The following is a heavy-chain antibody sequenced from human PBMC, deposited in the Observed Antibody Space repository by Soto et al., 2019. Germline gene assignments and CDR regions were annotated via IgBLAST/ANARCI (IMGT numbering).Heavy chain of an antibody. CDR3: TRARITIFGVVPDYYYYYMDV. CDR2: IKSKTDGGTT. D-gene: IGHD3-3*01. CDR1: GFTFSNAW. J-gene: IGHJ6*03. Sequence: GGSLRLSCAASGFTFSNAWMSWVRQAPGKGLEWVGRIKSKTDGGTTDYAAPVKGRFTISREDSKNTLYLQMNSLKTEDTAVYYCTRARITIFGVVPDYYYYYMDVWGKGTTVTVSS. V-gene: IGHV3-15*01.